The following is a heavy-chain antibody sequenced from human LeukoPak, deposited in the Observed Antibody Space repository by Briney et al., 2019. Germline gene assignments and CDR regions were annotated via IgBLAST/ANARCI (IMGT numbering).Heavy chain of an antibody. Sequence: GGSLRLSCAASGFTVSSNYMSWVRQAPGKGLEWVSVIYSGGSTYYADSVKGRFTISRDNSKNTLYLQMNSLRAEDAAVYYCASHRWCSGGSCHNYYYYYGMDVWGQGTTVTVSS. CDR2: IYSGGST. D-gene: IGHD2-15*01. V-gene: IGHV3-53*01. CDR1: GFTVSSNY. CDR3: ASHRWCSGGSCHNYYYYYGMDV. J-gene: IGHJ6*02.